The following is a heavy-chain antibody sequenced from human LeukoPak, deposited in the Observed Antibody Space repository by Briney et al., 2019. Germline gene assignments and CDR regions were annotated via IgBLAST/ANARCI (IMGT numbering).Heavy chain of an antibody. V-gene: IGHV3-23*01. Sequence: PGGSLRLSCAASGFTFSSYAMSWVRQAPGKGLEWVSALSGSGSNTYYADSVKGRFTISRDNSKNTLYLQMNSLRAEDTAVYYCAKDRRPTTVVTYPSDGGQGTLVTVSS. D-gene: IGHD4-11*01. J-gene: IGHJ4*02. CDR1: GFTFSSYA. CDR2: LSGSGSNT. CDR3: AKDRRPTTVVTYPSD.